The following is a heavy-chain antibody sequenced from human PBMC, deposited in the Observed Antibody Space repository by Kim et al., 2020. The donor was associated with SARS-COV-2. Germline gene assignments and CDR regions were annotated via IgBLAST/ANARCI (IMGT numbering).Heavy chain of an antibody. D-gene: IGHD1-26*01. CDR3: ARDRWELLPYYYYGMDV. J-gene: IGHJ6*02. V-gene: IGHV1-8*01. Sequence: WMGWMNPNRGNTGYAQKFQGRVPMTRHTSISEAYMELGSLRSEDTAVYYCARDRWELLPYYYYGMDVWGQGTTVTVSS. CDR2: MNPNRGNT.